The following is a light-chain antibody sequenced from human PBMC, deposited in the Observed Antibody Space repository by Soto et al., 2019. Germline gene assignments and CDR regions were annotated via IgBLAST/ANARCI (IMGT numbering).Light chain of an antibody. CDR1: RANIGAGFD. CDR2: GNN. V-gene: IGLV1-40*01. Sequence: QSVLTQSHSVSGAPGQSVSISCSGTRANIGAGFDVHWYQPVPATAPKLLIYGNNNPTSGVPDRFSVSKSGTSASLAITGCRAEGEADYDCQSYVTNLSRGFVFGTGTKVTVL. CDR3: QSYVTNLSRGFV. J-gene: IGLJ1*01.